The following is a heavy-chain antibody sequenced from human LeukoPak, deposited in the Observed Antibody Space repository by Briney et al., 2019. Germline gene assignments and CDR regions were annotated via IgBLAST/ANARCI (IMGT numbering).Heavy chain of an antibody. V-gene: IGHV3-7*01. D-gene: IGHD3-10*01. CDR1: GFTFYTYW. CDR2: IKEDGSEK. J-gene: IGHJ4*02. CDR3: AKDLHYGSADY. Sequence: GGSLRLSCAASGFTFYTYWMTWVRQAPGKGLEWVASIKEDGSEKKYVDSVKGRFTISRDNTKNSLYLQMNSLRAEDTAVYYCAKDLHYGSADYWGQGTLVTVSS.